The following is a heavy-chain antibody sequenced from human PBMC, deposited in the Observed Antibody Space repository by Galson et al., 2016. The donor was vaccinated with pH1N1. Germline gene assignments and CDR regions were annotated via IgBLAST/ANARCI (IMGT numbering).Heavy chain of an antibody. D-gene: IGHD4-17*01. CDR3: ARYDYGDYVGYFDS. CDR2: IIPIFGTA. V-gene: IGHV1-69*13. Sequence: SVKVSCKASGGTFSSYGISWVRQAPGQGLEWMGGIIPIFGTANYAQNFPGRVTITADESTSTAYMELSSLRSEDTAVYYCARYDYGDYVGYFDSWGQGTLVTVSS. J-gene: IGHJ4*02. CDR1: GGTFSSYG.